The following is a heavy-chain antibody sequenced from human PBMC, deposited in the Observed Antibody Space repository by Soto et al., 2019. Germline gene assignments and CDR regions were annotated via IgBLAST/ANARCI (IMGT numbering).Heavy chain of an antibody. Sequence: SETLSLTCTVSGGSINSYYWSWIRQPPGKGLEWIGYIFYSGTTNYNPSLKSRVTMSVDMSKNQFSLKLSSVTAADTAVYYCARDFRYYARMITYFDPWVQGALVTVSS. V-gene: IGHV4-59*01. D-gene: IGHD3-16*01. CDR3: ARDFRYYARMITYFDP. CDR1: GGSINSYY. CDR2: IFYSGTT. J-gene: IGHJ5*02.